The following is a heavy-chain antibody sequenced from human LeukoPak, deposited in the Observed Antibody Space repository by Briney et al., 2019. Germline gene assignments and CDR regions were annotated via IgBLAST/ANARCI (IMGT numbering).Heavy chain of an antibody. Sequence: SETLSLTCTVSGGSISSSSYYWGWIRQPPGKGLGWIGSIYYSGSTNYNPSLKSRVTISVDTSKNQFSLKLSSVTAEDTAVYYCALGTLDYYYYMDVWGKGTTVAISS. CDR3: ALGTLDYYYYMDV. J-gene: IGHJ6*03. CDR2: IYYSGST. V-gene: IGHV4-39*07. CDR1: GGSISSSSYY. D-gene: IGHD3-10*01.